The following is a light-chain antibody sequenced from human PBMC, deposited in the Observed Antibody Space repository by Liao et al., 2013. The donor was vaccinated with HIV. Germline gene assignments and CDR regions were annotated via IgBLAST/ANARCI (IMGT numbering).Light chain of an antibody. V-gene: IGLV3-21*04. J-gene: IGLJ3*02. CDR1: DIGSKS. Sequence: SYELTQPPSVSVAPGKTARIACGGYDIGSKSVHWYQQKPGQAPVLVLYSDNVRPSRIPARFSAANSGNSATLTISRVEAGDEADYYCQVWDSTTDLQVFGGGTKLTVL. CDR2: SDN. CDR3: QVWDSTTDLQV.